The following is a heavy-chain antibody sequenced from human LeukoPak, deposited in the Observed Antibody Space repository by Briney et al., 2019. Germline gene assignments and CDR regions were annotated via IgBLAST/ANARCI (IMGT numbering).Heavy chain of an antibody. CDR1: GGSIRSSYYY. D-gene: IGHD6-19*01. V-gene: IGHV4-39*07. CDR3: ARGSHSSGWYRSYYYYGMDV. J-gene: IGHJ6*02. Sequence: PSETLSLTCTVSGGSIRSSYYYWSWIRQPPGKGLEWIGEINHSGSTNYNPSLKSRVTISVDTSKNQFSLKLSSVTAADTAVYYCARGSHSSGWYRSYYYYGMDVWGQGTTVTVSS. CDR2: INHSGST.